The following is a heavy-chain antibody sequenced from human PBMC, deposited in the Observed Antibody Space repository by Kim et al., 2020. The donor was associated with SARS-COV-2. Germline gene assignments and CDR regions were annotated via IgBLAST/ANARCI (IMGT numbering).Heavy chain of an antibody. J-gene: IGHJ4*02. V-gene: IGHV4-31*03. D-gene: IGHD3-9*01. Sequence: SETLSLTCTVSGGSISSGGYYWSWIRQHPGKGLEWIGYIYYSGSTYYNPSLKSRVTISVDTSKNQFSLKLSSVTVADTAVYYCARSPGKNDDFDWLLHGGAGGYFDYWGQGTLVTVSS. CDR3: ARSPGKNDDFDWLLHGGAGGYFDY. CDR2: IYYSGST. CDR1: GGSISSGGYY.